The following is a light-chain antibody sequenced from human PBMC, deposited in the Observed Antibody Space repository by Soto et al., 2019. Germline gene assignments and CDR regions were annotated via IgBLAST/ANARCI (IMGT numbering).Light chain of an antibody. CDR1: QSVSTN. V-gene: IGKV3-15*01. J-gene: IGKJ5*01. Sequence: ETVITQSPSTLSVSPGERATLSCRASQSVSTNLAWYQHKPGQAPRLLISGASTRATGLPARFSGSGSGTEFTLTIGSLQSEDFAVYYCQQYSSSPSFGQGTRLE. CDR3: QQYSSSPS. CDR2: GAS.